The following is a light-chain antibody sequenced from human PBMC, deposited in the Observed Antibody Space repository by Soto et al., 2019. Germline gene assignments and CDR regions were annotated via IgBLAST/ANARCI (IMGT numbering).Light chain of an antibody. J-gene: IGLJ3*02. CDR3: QSYDSSLSALV. CDR2: TNS. CDR1: SSNIGAGYD. V-gene: IGLV1-40*01. Sequence: QSVLTQPPSVSGAPGQGVTISCAGTSSNIGAGYDVHWYQQVPGTAPKLLIYTNSRRPSGVPDRLSGSKSGTSASLAITGLQAADEAEYYCQSYDSSLSALVFGGGTKLTVL.